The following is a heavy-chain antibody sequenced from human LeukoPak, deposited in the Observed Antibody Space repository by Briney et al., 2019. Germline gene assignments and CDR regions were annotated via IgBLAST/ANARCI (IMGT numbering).Heavy chain of an antibody. Sequence: KPGGSLRLSCTGSGYTFGDYAMSWFRQAPGKGLEWVSFIKSKAYGGTTEYAASVKGRFTVSRDDSKSIAYLHMNSLKTEGTAVYYCSRTRSVAGSSIYFDYWGQGTLVTVSS. J-gene: IGHJ4*02. CDR2: IKSKAYGGTT. D-gene: IGHD6-19*01. CDR1: GYTFGDYA. CDR3: SRTRSVAGSSIYFDY. V-gene: IGHV3-49*05.